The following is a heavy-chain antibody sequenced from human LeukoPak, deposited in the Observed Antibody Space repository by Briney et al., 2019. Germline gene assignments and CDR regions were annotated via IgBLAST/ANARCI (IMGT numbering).Heavy chain of an antibody. J-gene: IGHJ4*02. CDR3: ARGGPATAYDY. Sequence: SETLSLTCAVYGGSFSGHYWSWIRQPPGKGLEWIGEINHSGSTNHNPSLKSRVTISVDTSKNQFSLKLSSVTAADTAVYYCARGGPATAYDYWGQGTLVTVSS. CDR2: INHSGST. V-gene: IGHV4-34*01. D-gene: IGHD5-12*01. CDR1: GGSFSGHY.